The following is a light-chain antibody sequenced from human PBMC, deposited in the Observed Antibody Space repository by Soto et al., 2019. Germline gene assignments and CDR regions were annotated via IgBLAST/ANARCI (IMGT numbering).Light chain of an antibody. CDR3: SSYTTSSTVV. Sequence: QSALTQPPSASGSPGQSITISCTGSSSDVGGYNYVSWYQQHHPGKAPKLMIYDVSNRPSGVSNRFSGSKSGNTASLTISGLQAEDEADYYCSSYTTSSTVVFGGGTQLTVL. CDR2: DVS. CDR1: SSDVGGYNY. J-gene: IGLJ2*01. V-gene: IGLV2-14*03.